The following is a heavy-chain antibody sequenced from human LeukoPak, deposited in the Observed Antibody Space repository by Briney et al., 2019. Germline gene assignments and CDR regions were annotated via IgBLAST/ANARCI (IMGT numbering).Heavy chain of an antibody. CDR2: INPNSGGT. Sequence: GASVKVSCKDSGYTFTGYYMHWVPQAPGQGLEWMGWINPNSGGTNYAQKFQGRVTMTRDTSISTAYMELSRLRSDHTAVYYCARESLPTTVTTGGAFDIWGQGTMVTVSS. CDR3: ARESLPTTVTTGGAFDI. J-gene: IGHJ3*02. CDR1: GYTFTGYY. V-gene: IGHV1-2*02. D-gene: IGHD4-17*01.